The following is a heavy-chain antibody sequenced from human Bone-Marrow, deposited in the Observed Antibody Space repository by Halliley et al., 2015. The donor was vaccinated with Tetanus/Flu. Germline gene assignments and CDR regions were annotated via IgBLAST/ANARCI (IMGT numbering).Heavy chain of an antibody. CDR2: IYPGPPDT. CDR3: ARRLYYSGSYFDY. D-gene: IGHD1-26*01. V-gene: IGHV5-51*01. J-gene: IGHJ4*02. Sequence: EGLGFIYPGPPDTRYTPSFQAPVITPADKSISTAYLQGSSLEASDTAIYYCARRLYYSGSYFDYWGQGTLVTVSS.